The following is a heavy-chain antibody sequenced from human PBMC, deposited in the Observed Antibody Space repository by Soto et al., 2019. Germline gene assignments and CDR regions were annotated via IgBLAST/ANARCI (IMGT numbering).Heavy chain of an antibody. CDR3: GRVPSPPRFDY. CDR1: GGSFSGYY. V-gene: IGHV4-34*01. Sequence: SETLSLTCAVYGGSFSGYYWSWIRQPPGKGLEWIGEINHSGSTNYNPSLKSRVTISVDTSKNQFSLKLSSVTAADTAVYYCGRVPSPPRFDYWGQGTLVTVSS. CDR2: INHSGST. J-gene: IGHJ4*02.